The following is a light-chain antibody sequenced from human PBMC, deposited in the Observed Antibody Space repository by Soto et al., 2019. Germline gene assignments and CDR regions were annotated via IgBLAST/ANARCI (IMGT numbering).Light chain of an antibody. Sequence: EIVMTQSPATLSVSPGERATLSCRASQSISTELAWYQQKPGQPPRLLIYSASTRATGVPARFTGSGSGSEFTLSISGVQSEDFAVYYCQQGHNWPLTLGQVTRLEI. V-gene: IGKV3-15*01. J-gene: IGKJ2*01. CDR1: QSISTE. CDR3: QQGHNWPLT. CDR2: SAS.